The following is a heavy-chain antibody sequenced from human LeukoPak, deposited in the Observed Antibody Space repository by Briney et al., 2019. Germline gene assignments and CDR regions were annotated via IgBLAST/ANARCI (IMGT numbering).Heavy chain of an antibody. D-gene: IGHD2-15*01. J-gene: IGHJ6*02. V-gene: IGHV1-46*01. CDR2: INPSGGST. Sequence: ASVKVSCKASGYTFTSYYMHWVRQAPAQGLEWMGIINPSGGSTSYAQKFQGRVTMTRDTSTSTVYMELSSLRSEDTAVYYCARFCSGGSCYRDAPDYYYYGMDVWGQGTTVTVSS. CDR1: GYTFTSYY. CDR3: ARFCSGGSCYRDAPDYYYYGMDV.